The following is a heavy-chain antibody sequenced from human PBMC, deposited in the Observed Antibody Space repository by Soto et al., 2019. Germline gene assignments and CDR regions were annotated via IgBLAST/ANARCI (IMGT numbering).Heavy chain of an antibody. J-gene: IGHJ3*02. Sequence: GGSLRLSCVASGFTFSSYAMTWVRQAPGKGLEWVSSMGGSGRSTYYTDSVKGRFTISRDNSKSTLYLQMTSLRAEDTALYYCARDPTGSVTDAFDIWGQGTTVTVSS. D-gene: IGHD3-9*01. CDR3: ARDPTGSVTDAFDI. V-gene: IGHV3-23*01. CDR1: GFTFSSYA. CDR2: MGGSGRST.